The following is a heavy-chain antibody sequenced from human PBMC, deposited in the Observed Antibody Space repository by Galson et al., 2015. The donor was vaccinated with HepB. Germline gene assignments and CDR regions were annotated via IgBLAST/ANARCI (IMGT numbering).Heavy chain of an antibody. CDR1: GYSFTSYG. J-gene: IGHJ4*02. CDR3: ARFGYYYDSSGYYYFDH. V-gene: IGHV1-18*01. Sequence: SVKVSCKASGYSFTSYGISWVRQAPGQGLEWMGWISGYNGDTNSAQKLQGRVTLTTDTSTSIAYMELRSLRSDDTAVYYCARFGYYYDSSGYYYFDHWGQGTLVTVSS. D-gene: IGHD3-22*01. CDR2: ISGYNGDT.